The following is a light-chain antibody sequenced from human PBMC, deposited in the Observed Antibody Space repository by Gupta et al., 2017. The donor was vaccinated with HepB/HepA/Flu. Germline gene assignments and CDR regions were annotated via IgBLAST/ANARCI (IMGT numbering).Light chain of an antibody. J-gene: IGLJ1*01. CDR2: NNN. V-gene: IGLV1-44*01. CDR1: SSNIGRNT. Sequence: QSVLTQPPSASGTPGQRATISCSGSSSNIGRNTVNWYQQLPGTAPKLLIYNNNQRPSGVPDRFSGSKSGTSASLAISGLQSEDEADYYCAVWDDSLNGREVFGTGTEVTVL. CDR3: AVWDDSLNGREV.